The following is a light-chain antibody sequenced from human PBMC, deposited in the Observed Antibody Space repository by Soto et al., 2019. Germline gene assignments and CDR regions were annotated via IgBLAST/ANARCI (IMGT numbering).Light chain of an antibody. CDR3: QQRSSWPIT. Sequence: EIVMTQSPATLSVSPGEGATLSCRASQRITSYLAWYQQRPGQAPRLLINDASRRATGIPDRFSGSGSGADFTLTISSLEPEDFAVYYCQQRSSWPITFGQGTRLEIK. CDR1: QRITSY. V-gene: IGKV3-11*01. J-gene: IGKJ5*01. CDR2: DAS.